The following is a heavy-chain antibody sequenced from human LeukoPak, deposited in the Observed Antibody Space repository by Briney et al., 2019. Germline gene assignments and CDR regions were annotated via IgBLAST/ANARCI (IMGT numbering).Heavy chain of an antibody. V-gene: IGHV1-18*01. CDR1: GYTFTSYG. CDR3: ARFLLPTYYYGSGSTLTPYFDY. D-gene: IGHD3-10*01. Sequence: ASVKVSCKASGYTFTSYGISWVRQAPGQGLEWMGWINAYNGNTNYAQKLQGRVTMTTDTSTSTAYMELRSLRSDDTAVYYCARFLLPTYYYGSGSTLTPYFDYWGQGTLVTVSS. J-gene: IGHJ4*02. CDR2: INAYNGNT.